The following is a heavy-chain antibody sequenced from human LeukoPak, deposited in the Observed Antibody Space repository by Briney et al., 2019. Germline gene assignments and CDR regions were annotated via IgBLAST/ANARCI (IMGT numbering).Heavy chain of an antibody. V-gene: IGHV3-23*01. J-gene: IGHJ1*01. CDR3: AKDLERAVNQFSLAYFRH. CDR1: GFSFTDFA. D-gene: IGHD6-19*01. CDR2: LSGGGTP. Sequence: GGSLRLSCAASGFSFTDFAMNWVRQPPGKGLEWVSSLSGGGTPSYADSVRGRFTISRDISNNTLFLQMHSLRADDSAVYYCAKDLERAVNQFSLAYFRHWGQGTLVTVSS.